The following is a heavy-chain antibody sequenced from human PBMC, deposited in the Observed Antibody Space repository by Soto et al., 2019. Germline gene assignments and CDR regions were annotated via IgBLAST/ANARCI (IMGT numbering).Heavy chain of an antibody. D-gene: IGHD5-18*01. CDR3: ARVRGYSYGYGLFDY. CDR2: IYYSGST. CDR1: GGSISSSSYY. V-gene: IGHV4-39*01. J-gene: IGHJ4*02. Sequence: PSETLSLTCTVSGGSISSSSYYWGWIRQPPGKGLEWIGSIYYSGSTYYNPSLKSRVTISVDTSKNRFSLKLSSVTAADTAVYYCARVRGYSYGYGLFDYWGQGTLVTVLL.